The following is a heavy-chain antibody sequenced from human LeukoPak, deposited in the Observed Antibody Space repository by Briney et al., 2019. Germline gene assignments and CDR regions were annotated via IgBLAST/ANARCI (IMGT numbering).Heavy chain of an antibody. CDR2: ISNSGTT. Sequence: SETLSLTCAVSGDSISSNYWWTWVRPSPGKGLQWVGAISNSGTTKYNPALSSRVFISLDKSKNQFSLNLRSVTVADRAVYYCTTVRGGCSSSSCYFENWGQGALVTVSP. CDR3: TTVRGGCSSSSCYFEN. D-gene: IGHD2-15*01. V-gene: IGHV4-4*02. CDR1: GDSISSNYW. J-gene: IGHJ4*02.